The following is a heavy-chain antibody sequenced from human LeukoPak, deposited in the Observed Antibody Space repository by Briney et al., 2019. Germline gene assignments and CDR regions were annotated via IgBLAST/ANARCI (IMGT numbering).Heavy chain of an antibody. Sequence: GGSLRLSCAASGFTFSSCAMSWVRQAPGKGPEWVSTISGSGGSADYADSVKGRFTISRDNSKNTLYLQMRSLRAEDTAVYYCAKRVGAVGESKYFEYWGQGTLVTVSS. CDR1: GFTFSSCA. CDR3: AKRVGAVGESKYFEY. V-gene: IGHV3-23*01. D-gene: IGHD3-10*01. J-gene: IGHJ4*02. CDR2: ISGSGGSA.